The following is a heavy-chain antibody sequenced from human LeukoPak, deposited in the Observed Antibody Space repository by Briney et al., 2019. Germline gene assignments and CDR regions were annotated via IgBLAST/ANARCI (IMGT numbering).Heavy chain of an antibody. D-gene: IGHD2-21*02. CDR2: IKRKRDGGTI. Sequence: RGSLSPSCVAAGFTSSNAWMSWVRQAPGRGREWVGRIKRKRDGGTINYATPVKGRFTISREDSKNTMLRGMNRLTTEATAVCYCTSYRYCRGDTCAAFDYWGQGTLVTVSS. V-gene: IGHV3-15*01. J-gene: IGHJ4*02. CDR1: GFTSSNAW. CDR3: TSYRYCRGDTCAAFDY.